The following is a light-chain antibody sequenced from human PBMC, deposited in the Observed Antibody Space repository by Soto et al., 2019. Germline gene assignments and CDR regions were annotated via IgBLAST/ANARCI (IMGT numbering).Light chain of an antibody. J-gene: IGLJ1*01. CDR2: DVT. V-gene: IGLV2-14*03. Sequence: QSALTQPASVSGSPGQSITISCTGTSSDVGGYNFVSWYQHHPGKAPKLLIYDVTNRPSGISNRFSGSKSGNTASLTISGLQAEDEADYYCTSYTSSITYVFGTGTKVTVL. CDR3: TSYTSSITYV. CDR1: SSDVGGYNF.